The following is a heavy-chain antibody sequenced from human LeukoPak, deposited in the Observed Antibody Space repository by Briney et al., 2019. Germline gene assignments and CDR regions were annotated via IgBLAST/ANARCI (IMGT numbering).Heavy chain of an antibody. CDR2: INTNTGNP. V-gene: IGHV7-4-1*02. CDR3: ARYYYDSSGSSLDY. CDR1: GYTFTSYG. Sequence: ASVKVSCKASGYTFTSYGISWVRQAPGQGLEWMGWINTNTGNPTYAQGFTGRFVFSLDTSVSTAYLQISSLKAEDTAVYYCARYYYDSSGSSLDYWGQGTLVTVSS. J-gene: IGHJ4*02. D-gene: IGHD3-22*01.